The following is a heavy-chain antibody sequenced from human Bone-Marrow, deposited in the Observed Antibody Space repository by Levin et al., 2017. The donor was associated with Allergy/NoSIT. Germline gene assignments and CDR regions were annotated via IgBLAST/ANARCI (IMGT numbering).Heavy chain of an antibody. D-gene: IGHD3-22*01. CDR1: GGSISSSDYY. CDR2: IYYSGST. Sequence: PGGSLRLSCTVSGGSISSSDYYWGWIRQTPGKGLDWIGSIYYSGSTNYKPSLKSRLTISVDTSKNQFSLRLRSMTATDTAVYYCARLGYYFEASGYNIDYWGQGTLVTVSS. V-gene: IGHV4-39*01. CDR3: ARLGYYFEASGYNIDY. J-gene: IGHJ4*02.